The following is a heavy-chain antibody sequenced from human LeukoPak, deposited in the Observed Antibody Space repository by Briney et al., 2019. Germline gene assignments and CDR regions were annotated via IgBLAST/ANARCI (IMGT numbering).Heavy chain of an antibody. D-gene: IGHD6-6*01. CDR2: IIPIFGTA. Sequence: GASVKVSCKASGCTFISYAISWARQAPGQGLEWMGGIIPIFGTANYGQKFQGRVTITADESTSTAYMELSSLRSEDTAVYYCASLYSSSSWSHYYGMDVWGQGTTVTVSS. V-gene: IGHV1-69*13. J-gene: IGHJ6*02. CDR1: GCTFISYA. CDR3: ASLYSSSSWSHYYGMDV.